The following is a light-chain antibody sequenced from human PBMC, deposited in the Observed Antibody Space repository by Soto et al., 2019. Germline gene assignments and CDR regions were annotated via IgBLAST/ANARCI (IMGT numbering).Light chain of an antibody. CDR3: AAWDDSLNGPV. V-gene: IGLV1-44*01. Sequence: QAVVTQPPSASGTPGQRVTISCSGSSSNIGSNTVNWYQQFPGTAPKLLIYSNDQRPSGVPDRFSGSKSGTSASLAISGLQSGDEADYYCAAWDDSLNGPVFGGGTKVTVL. CDR1: SSNIGSNT. J-gene: IGLJ3*02. CDR2: SND.